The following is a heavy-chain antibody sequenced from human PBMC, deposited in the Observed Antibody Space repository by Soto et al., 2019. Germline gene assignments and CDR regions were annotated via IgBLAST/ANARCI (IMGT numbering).Heavy chain of an antibody. CDR3: ARTFVGTAGVYYFDY. CDR1: GYSFTSYW. CDR2: IDPSDSYT. D-gene: IGHD7-27*01. Sequence: GESLKISCKGSGYSFTSYWISWVRQMPGKGLEWMGRIDPSDSYTNYSPSFQGHVTISADKSISTAYLQLSSLKASDTAMYYCARTFVGTAGVYYFDYWGQGTLVTVSS. V-gene: IGHV5-10-1*01. J-gene: IGHJ4*02.